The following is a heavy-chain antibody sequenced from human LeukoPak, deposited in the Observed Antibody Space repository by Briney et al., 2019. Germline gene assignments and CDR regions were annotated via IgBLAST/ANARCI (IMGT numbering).Heavy chain of an antibody. CDR1: GGSISSYY. J-gene: IGHJ5*02. Sequence: SETLSLTCTVSGGSISSYYWSWIRQPPGKGLEWIGYIYCSGSTNYNPSLKSRVTISVDTSKNQFSLKLSSVTAADTAVYYCASSGWYAGWFDPWGQGTLVTVSS. CDR2: IYCSGST. V-gene: IGHV4-59*08. D-gene: IGHD6-19*01. CDR3: ASSGWYAGWFDP.